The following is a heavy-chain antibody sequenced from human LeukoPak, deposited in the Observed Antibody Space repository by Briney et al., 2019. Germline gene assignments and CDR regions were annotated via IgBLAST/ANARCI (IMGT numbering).Heavy chain of an antibody. J-gene: IGHJ3*02. CDR1: GFTFSSYG. V-gene: IGHV3-30*03. CDR3: ERVADDAFDI. Sequence: GGSLRLSCAASGFTFSSYGMHWVRQAPGKGLEWVAVISYDGSNKYYAGSVKGRFTISRDNAKNSLYLQMNSLRAEDTAVYYCERVADDAFDIWGQGTMVTVSS. CDR2: ISYDGSNK. D-gene: IGHD6-19*01.